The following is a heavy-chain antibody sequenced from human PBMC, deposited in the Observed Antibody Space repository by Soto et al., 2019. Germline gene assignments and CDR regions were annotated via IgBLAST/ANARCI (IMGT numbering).Heavy chain of an antibody. CDR3: ARHYCSSTSCYPVYYYYYGMDV. V-gene: IGHV5-51*01. Sequence: GGSLKISCSGSGYSLTSYWIGWVRQMPWKGLEWMGIIYPGDSDTRYSPSFQGQVTISADKSISTAYLQWSSLKASDTAMYYCARHYCSSTSCYPVYYYYYGMDVWGQGTTVTVS. CDR1: GYSLTSYW. CDR2: IYPGDSDT. J-gene: IGHJ6*02. D-gene: IGHD2-2*01.